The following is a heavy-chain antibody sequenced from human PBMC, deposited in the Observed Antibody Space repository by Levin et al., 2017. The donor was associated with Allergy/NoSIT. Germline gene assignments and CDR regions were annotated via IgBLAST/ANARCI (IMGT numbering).Heavy chain of an antibody. J-gene: IGHJ6*02. CDR2: INQDGTEK. V-gene: IGHV3-7*01. D-gene: IGHD6-6*01. CDR1: GFSFSHYW. CDR3: VRESSSSAFNYYNYYAMDI. Sequence: GGSLRLSCVASGFSFSHYWMSLVRQAPGKGLEWVANINQDGTEKFSVDSVKGRFTISRDNVKNSLYLQMNSLRAEDTAVYYCVRESSSSAFNYYNYYAMDIWGQGTKVTVS.